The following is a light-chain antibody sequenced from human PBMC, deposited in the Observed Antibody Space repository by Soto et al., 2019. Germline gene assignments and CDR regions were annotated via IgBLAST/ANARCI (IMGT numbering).Light chain of an antibody. CDR3: QQYDSSFT. CDR1: QPVTTTY. J-gene: IGKJ4*01. CDR2: GAS. V-gene: IGKV3-20*01. Sequence: IGLTQSPATLSLSPGKRATLSCTASQPVTTTYIAWYQQKFGQAPRRLIYGASSRAAGTPEGFTGGGFGTDFALTVSRVMPEDFAVYYCQQYDSSFTFGGGTQVEMK.